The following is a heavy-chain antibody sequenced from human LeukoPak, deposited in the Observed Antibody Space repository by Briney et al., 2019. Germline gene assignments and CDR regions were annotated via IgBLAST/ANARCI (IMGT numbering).Heavy chain of an antibody. CDR1: GYTFTSYG. V-gene: IGHV1-18*01. D-gene: IGHD3-10*01. J-gene: IGHJ4*02. CDR3: ARVSLWFGELLSYTPHLDY. Sequence: GASVKVSCKASGYTFTSYGISWVRQAPGQGLEWMGWISAYNGNTNYAQKLQGRVTMTTDTSTSTAYMELRSLRSDDTAVYYCARVSLWFGELLSYTPHLDYWGQGTLVTVSS. CDR2: ISAYNGNT.